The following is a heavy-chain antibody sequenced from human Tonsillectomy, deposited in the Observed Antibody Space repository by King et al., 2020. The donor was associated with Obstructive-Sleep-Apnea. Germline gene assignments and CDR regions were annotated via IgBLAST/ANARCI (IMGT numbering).Heavy chain of an antibody. CDR2: IYSGGST. CDR1: GFTVSSNY. Sequence: QLVQSGGGLVQPGGSLRLSCAASGFTVSSNYMSWVRQAPGKGLEWVSVIYSGGSTYYADSVKGRFTISRDNSKNTLYLQMNSLRAEDTAVYYCARNDFWSGYKYDYWGQGTLVTVSS. J-gene: IGHJ4*02. V-gene: IGHV3-66*01. CDR3: ARNDFWSGYKYDY. D-gene: IGHD3-3*01.